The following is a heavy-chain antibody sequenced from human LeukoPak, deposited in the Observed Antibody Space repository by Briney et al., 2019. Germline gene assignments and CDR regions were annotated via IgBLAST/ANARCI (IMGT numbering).Heavy chain of an antibody. CDR2: IYYSGST. Sequence: SSETLSLTCTVSGYSISSGYYWGWIRQPPGKGLEWIGSIYYSGSTYYNPSLKSRVTISVNTSKNQFSLKLSSVTAADTAVYYCARDLGYYGMDVWGQGTTVTVSS. CDR1: GYSISSGYY. V-gene: IGHV4-38-2*02. CDR3: ARDLGYYGMDV. J-gene: IGHJ6*02.